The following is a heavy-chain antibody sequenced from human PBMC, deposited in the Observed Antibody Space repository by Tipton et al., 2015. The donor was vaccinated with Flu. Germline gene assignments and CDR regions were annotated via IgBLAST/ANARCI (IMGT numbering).Heavy chain of an antibody. D-gene: IGHD1-14*01. V-gene: IGHV1-69*01. Sequence: QSGPEVKKPGSSVKVSCKASGGTFSSYAISWVRQAPGQGLEWMGGIIPIFGTANYAQKFQGRVTITADESTSTAYMELSSLRSEDTAVYYCARGFETDVALTYYYYYYMDVWGKGTTVTVSS. CDR1: GGTFSSYA. CDR3: ARGFETDVALTYYYYYYMDV. CDR2: IIPIFGTA. J-gene: IGHJ6*03.